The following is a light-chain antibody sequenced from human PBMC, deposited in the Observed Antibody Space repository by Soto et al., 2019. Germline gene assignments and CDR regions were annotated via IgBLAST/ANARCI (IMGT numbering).Light chain of an antibody. J-gene: IGKJ2*01. CDR2: GAS. CDR1: QGVSSN. Sequence: EIVMTQSPATLSVSPGERATLSWRVSQGVSSNLAWYQQKPGQAPRLLIYGASTRATGIPARFSGSRSGTEFTLTISSLQSEDFAVYYCQQYNNWPYTFGQGTKLEIK. V-gene: IGKV3-15*01. CDR3: QQYNNWPYT.